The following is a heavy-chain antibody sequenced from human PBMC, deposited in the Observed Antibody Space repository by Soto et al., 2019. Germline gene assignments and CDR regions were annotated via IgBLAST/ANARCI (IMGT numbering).Heavy chain of an antibody. CDR3: ARDLGGTHAPFDI. CDR1: GGSISSYY. J-gene: IGHJ3*02. D-gene: IGHD1-26*01. Sequence: QVQLQESGPGLVQPSETLSLTCTVSGGSISSYYWSWIRQPPGKGLEWIGYIYYSGSTNYNPSLKSRVTISVDTSKNQFSLKLSSVTAADTAVYYCARDLGGTHAPFDIWGQGTMVTVSS. V-gene: IGHV4-59*01. CDR2: IYYSGST.